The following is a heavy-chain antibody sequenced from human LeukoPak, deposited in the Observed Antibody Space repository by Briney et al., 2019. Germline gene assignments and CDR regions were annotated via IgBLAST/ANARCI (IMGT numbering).Heavy chain of an antibody. Sequence: GGSLRLSCAASGFTFSNTWMYWVRQAPGKGLEWVGRIKSEIDGGATDYAAPVQGRFTISRDDSQATLYLQMNSLKTEDTAVYYCTTGGSVIVAGTRAFDIWGQGTMVTVSS. CDR3: TTGGSVIVAGTRAFDI. D-gene: IGHD5-12*01. V-gene: IGHV3-15*07. CDR1: GFTFSNTW. CDR2: IKSEIDGGAT. J-gene: IGHJ3*02.